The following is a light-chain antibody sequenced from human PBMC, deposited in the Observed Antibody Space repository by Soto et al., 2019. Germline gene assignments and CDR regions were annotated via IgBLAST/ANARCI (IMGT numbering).Light chain of an antibody. CDR3: QQYYSAPWT. J-gene: IGKJ1*01. CDR1: QSVLFSSNNQNS. V-gene: IGKV4-1*01. Sequence: DVVMTQSPASLAVSLGDRATINCKSSQSVLFSSNNQNSLAWYQQKPGQPPKLLIFWASTRESGVPDRFSGSGSGTDFTLTSSSLQPEDVAVYYCQQYYSAPWTFGQGTTVEIK. CDR2: WAS.